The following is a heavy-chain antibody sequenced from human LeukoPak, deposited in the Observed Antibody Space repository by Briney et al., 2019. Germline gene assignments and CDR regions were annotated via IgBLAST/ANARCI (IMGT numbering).Heavy chain of an antibody. V-gene: IGHV1-69*04. Sequence: SSLKVSCKASGGTFSSYTISWVRHAPGQGLEWRGRIIPILGIANYAQKFQGRVTITADKSTSTAYMELSSLRSEDTAVYYCAREVPTDYYYYYMDVWGKGTTVTVSS. CDR2: IIPILGIA. CDR3: AREVPTDYYYYYMDV. CDR1: GGTFSSYT. J-gene: IGHJ6*03.